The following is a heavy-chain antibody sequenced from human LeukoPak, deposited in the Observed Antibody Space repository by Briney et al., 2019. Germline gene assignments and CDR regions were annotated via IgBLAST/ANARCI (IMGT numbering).Heavy chain of an antibody. V-gene: IGHV4-59*01. J-gene: IGHJ4*02. CDR1: GGSINNYF. CDR2: IHSSGST. Sequence: SETLSLTCTVSGGSINNYFWSWIRQPPGKRLEWIGYIHSSGSTNYSPSLNNRVTISVDTSKNQFSLRLTSVTAANTAFYYCARHYDILTGYLYYLDYWGQGTLVTVSS. CDR3: ARHYDILTGYLYYLDY. D-gene: IGHD3-9*01.